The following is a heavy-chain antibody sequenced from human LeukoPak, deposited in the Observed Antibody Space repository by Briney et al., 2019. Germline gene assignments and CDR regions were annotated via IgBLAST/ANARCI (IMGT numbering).Heavy chain of an antibody. V-gene: IGHV4-59*01. J-gene: IGHJ4*02. CDR3: ARGVYIAAAQYGY. Sequence: KPSETLSLTCTVSGGSISSYYWSWIRQPPGKGLEWIGYIYYSGTTNYNPSLKSRVTISVDTSKNQFSLKLSSVIAADTAVYYCARGVYIAAAQYGYWGQGTLVTVSS. D-gene: IGHD6-13*01. CDR1: GGSISSYY. CDR2: IYYSGTT.